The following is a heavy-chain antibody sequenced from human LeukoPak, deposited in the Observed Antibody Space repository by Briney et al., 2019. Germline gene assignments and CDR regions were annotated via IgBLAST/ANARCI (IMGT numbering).Heavy chain of an antibody. Sequence: GRSLTLSCAASGSTFSTYAIHWVRQAPGKGLEWVAVISYDGSNKYYADSVKGRFTISRDNSKNTLYLQMNSLRAEDTAVYYCAKDFAKYCSGGCDFQHWGQGTLVTVSS. CDR2: ISYDGSNK. D-gene: IGHD2-15*01. CDR3: AKDFAKYCSGGCDFQH. J-gene: IGHJ1*01. V-gene: IGHV3-30*18. CDR1: GSTFSTYA.